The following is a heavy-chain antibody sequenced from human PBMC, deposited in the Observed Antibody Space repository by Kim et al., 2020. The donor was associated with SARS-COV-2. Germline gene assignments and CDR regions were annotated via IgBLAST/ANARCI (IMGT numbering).Heavy chain of an antibody. J-gene: IGHJ4*02. CDR3: ARDLFHTGFDY. V-gene: IGHV1-3*01. Sequence: NTKVSHQLQGRGTFTRDTSANTASMELSSLGSEDTAVYYCARDLFHTGFDYWGQGTLVAVSS. CDR2: NT. D-gene: IGHD2-8*02.